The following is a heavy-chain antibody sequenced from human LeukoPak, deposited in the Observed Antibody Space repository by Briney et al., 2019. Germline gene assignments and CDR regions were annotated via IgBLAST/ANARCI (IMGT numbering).Heavy chain of an antibody. Sequence: GSLRLSCAASGFSFSSYGMSWVRQAPGKGLEWIGNIYHSGSTYYNPSLKSRLTISVDTSKKQFSLKLSSVTAADTAVYYCASLYGSGFSLDYWGLGTLVTVSS. V-gene: IGHV4-38-2*01. CDR2: IYHSGST. J-gene: IGHJ4*02. CDR1: GFSFSSYG. D-gene: IGHD3-10*01. CDR3: ASLYGSGFSLDY.